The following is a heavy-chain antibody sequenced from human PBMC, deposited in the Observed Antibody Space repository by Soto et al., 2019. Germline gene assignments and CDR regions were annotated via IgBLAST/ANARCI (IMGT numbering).Heavy chain of an antibody. CDR1: GFTFSSYA. V-gene: IGHV3-23*01. D-gene: IGHD3-22*01. CDR3: AKSMGYYDSSGSYKYYFDY. Sequence: GGSLRLSCAASGFTFSSYAMSWVRQAPGKGLEWVSAISGSGGSTYYADSVKGRFTISRDNSKNTLYLQMNSLRAEDTAVYYCAKSMGYYDSSGSYKYYFDYWGQGTLVTVSS. CDR2: ISGSGGST. J-gene: IGHJ4*02.